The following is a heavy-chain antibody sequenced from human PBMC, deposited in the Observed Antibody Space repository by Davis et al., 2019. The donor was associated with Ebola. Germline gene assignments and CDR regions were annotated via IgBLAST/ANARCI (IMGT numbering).Heavy chain of an antibody. CDR3: ARVDYDFWSGYYTGNWFDP. CDR2: IYNSGST. Sequence: SETLSLTCAVSGGSISSSTYYWGWIRQPPGKGLEWIGSIYNSGSTYYNPSLESRVTISVDTSKNQLSLKLTSVTAADTAVYYCARVDYDFWSGYYTGNWFDPWGQGTLVTVSS. D-gene: IGHD3-3*01. CDR1: GGSISSSTYY. V-gene: IGHV4-39*07. J-gene: IGHJ5*02.